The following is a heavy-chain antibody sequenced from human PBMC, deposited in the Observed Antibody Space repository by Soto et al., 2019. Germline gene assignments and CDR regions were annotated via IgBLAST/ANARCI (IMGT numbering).Heavy chain of an antibody. J-gene: IGHJ5*02. CDR2: IYYSGST. D-gene: IGHD6-19*01. Sequence: SETLSLTCTVSGGSISSRSHHWGWIRQPPGKGLEWIGSIYYSGSTYYDPSLKSRVTISVDTSKNQFSLRLRSVSAADTAVYYCERNLGGAGCDNWFDPWGQGSLVTVSS. CDR3: ERNLGGAGCDNWFDP. V-gene: IGHV4-39*01. CDR1: GGSISSRSHH.